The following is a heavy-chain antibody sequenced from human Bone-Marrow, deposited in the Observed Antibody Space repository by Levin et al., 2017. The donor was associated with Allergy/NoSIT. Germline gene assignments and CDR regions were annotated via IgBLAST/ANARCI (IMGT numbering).Heavy chain of an antibody. J-gene: IGHJ4*02. D-gene: IGHD6-19*01. Sequence: GGSLRLSCAASGFSFNDHSMNWVRQAPGKGLEWVGRTRNKANIYTTEYAASVKGRFTISRDDSRSSLFLQMNSLQTEDTGVYDCAREGDSSAYYIDFAYWGQGTLVTVSS. CDR1: GFSFNDHS. CDR2: TRNKANIYTT. CDR3: AREGDSSAYYIDFAY. V-gene: IGHV3-72*01.